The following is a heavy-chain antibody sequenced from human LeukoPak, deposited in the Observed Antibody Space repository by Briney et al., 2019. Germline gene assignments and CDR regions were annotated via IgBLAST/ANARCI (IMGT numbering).Heavy chain of an antibody. Sequence: SETLSLTCAVYGGSFSGYYWSWIRQPPGKGREWIGEINHSGSTNYNPSLKSRVTISVDTSKNQFSLKLSSVTAADTAVYYWARARRYFDWLLYGNWFDPWGQGTLVTVSS. D-gene: IGHD3-9*01. CDR1: GGSFSGYY. J-gene: IGHJ5*02. CDR2: INHSGST. V-gene: IGHV4-34*01. CDR3: ARARRYFDWLLYGNWFDP.